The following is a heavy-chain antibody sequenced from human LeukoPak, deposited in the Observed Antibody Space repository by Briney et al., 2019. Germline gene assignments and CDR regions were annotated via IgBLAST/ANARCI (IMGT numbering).Heavy chain of an antibody. Sequence: PGGSLRLSCAASGFTFSSYAMSWVRQAPGKGLEWVSAISGSGGSTYYADSVKGRFTISRDNSKNTLYLQMNSLRAEDTAVYYCARDPSMVRGVFFYYYGMDVWGQGTTVTVSS. V-gene: IGHV3-23*01. CDR2: ISGSGGST. D-gene: IGHD3-10*01. CDR1: GFTFSSYA. CDR3: ARDPSMVRGVFFYYYGMDV. J-gene: IGHJ6*02.